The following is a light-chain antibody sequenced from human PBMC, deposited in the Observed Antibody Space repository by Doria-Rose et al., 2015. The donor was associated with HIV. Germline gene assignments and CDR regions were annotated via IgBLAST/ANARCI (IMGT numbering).Light chain of an antibody. CDR2: DGS. CDR1: QSFSSTY. Sequence: TQSPGTLSLSPGERATPSCMASQSFSSTYLAWYQQKPGQALSLLIYDGSTRATGIPDRFSASGSGTDFTLTINRLEPEDFAVYYCQQYGTSRGTFGQGTRLEIK. V-gene: IGKV3-20*01. J-gene: IGKJ5*01. CDR3: QQYGTSRGT.